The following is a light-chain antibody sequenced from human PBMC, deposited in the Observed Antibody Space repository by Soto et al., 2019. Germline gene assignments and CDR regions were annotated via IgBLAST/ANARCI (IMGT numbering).Light chain of an antibody. CDR3: QQLNTLPFT. CDR1: HDISTY. V-gene: IGKV1-9*01. J-gene: IGKJ5*01. Sequence: DIPMSQSPSSLSASVGDSVTITCRASHDISTYLAWYQQKPGKAPKLMIYEASTLQSGVPSRFSGSGSGTEFTLTISGLLPEDFATYHCQQLNTLPFTFGQGTRLEIK. CDR2: EAS.